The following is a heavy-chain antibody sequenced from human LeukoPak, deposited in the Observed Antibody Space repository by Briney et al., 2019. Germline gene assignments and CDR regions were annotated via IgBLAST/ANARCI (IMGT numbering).Heavy chain of an antibody. D-gene: IGHD3-9*01. J-gene: IGHJ4*02. CDR3: ATILTGYYLIDY. CDR1: GFTFSSYS. Sequence: GGSLRLSCAASGFTFSSYSMNWVRQAPGKGLEWVSSISSSSCIYYADSVKGRFTISRDNAKNSLYLQMNSLRAEDTAVYYCATILTGYYLIDYWGQGTLVTVSS. CDR2: ISSSSCI. V-gene: IGHV3-21*01.